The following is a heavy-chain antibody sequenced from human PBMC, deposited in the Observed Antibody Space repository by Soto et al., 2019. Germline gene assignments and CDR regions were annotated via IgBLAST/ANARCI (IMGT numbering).Heavy chain of an antibody. J-gene: IGHJ3*02. Sequence: PSETLSLTCTVSGGSVSSGSYYWSWIRQPPGKGLEWLGYIYYSGSTNYNPSLKSRVTISVDTSKNQFSLKLSSVTAADTAVYYRARGQNILPLDAFDIWGQGTMVTVSS. V-gene: IGHV4-61*01. CDR3: ARGQNILPLDAFDI. D-gene: IGHD3-10*01. CDR2: IYYSGST. CDR1: GGSVSSGSYY.